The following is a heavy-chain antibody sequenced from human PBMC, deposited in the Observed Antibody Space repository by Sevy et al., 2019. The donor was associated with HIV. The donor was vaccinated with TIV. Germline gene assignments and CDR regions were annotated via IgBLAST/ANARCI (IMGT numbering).Heavy chain of an antibody. CDR1: GFTFSSYG. Sequence: GGSLRLSCAASGFTFSSYGMHWVRQAPGKGLEWVAGIWYDGNNKDYADSVKGRFTISRDNSKNTVYLQMNSLRAEDTAVYYCAKGIAATGYYFDFRGQGTLVTVSS. J-gene: IGHJ4*02. V-gene: IGHV3-33*06. CDR3: AKGIAATGYYFDF. CDR2: IWYDGNNK. D-gene: IGHD6-13*01.